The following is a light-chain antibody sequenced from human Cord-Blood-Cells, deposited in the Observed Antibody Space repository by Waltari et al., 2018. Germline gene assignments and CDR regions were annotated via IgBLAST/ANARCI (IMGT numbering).Light chain of an antibody. CDR1: QSVSSN. V-gene: IGKV3-15*01. J-gene: IGKJ1*01. CDR3: QQYKHWPPWT. Sequence: EIVMTQSPATLSVSPGGRATLSCRARQSVSSNLAWYQQKPGQAPRLLIYGASTRATGIPARFSGSGSGTEFTLTISSLQSEDCAVYYGQQYKHWPPWTFGQGTKVEIK. CDR2: GAS.